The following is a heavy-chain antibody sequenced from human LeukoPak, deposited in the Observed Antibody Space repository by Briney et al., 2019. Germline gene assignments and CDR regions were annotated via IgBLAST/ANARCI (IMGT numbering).Heavy chain of an antibody. V-gene: IGHV4-34*01. Sequence: SETLSLTCAGYGGYFSGYYWSWIRQPPGKGLEWIGEINHSGSTNYNPSLKSRVTISVDTSKNQFSLKPSSVTAADTAVYYCATCSTSCLDDAFDIWGQGTMVTVSS. CDR3: ATCSTSCLDDAFDI. D-gene: IGHD2-2*01. CDR1: GGYFSGYY. J-gene: IGHJ3*02. CDR2: INHSGST.